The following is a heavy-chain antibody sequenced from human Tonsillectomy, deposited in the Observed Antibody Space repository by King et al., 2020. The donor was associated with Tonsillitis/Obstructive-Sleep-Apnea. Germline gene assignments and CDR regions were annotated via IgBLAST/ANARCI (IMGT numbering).Heavy chain of an antibody. CDR2: ISGSGGST. CDR1: GFTFSSYA. CDR3: AKDWARDVVVIATPYFDY. V-gene: IGHV3-23*01. D-gene: IGHD2-21*01. J-gene: IGHJ4*02. Sequence: VQLLESGGGLVQPGGSLRLSCAASGFTFSSYAMSWVRQAPGKGLEWVSAISGSGGSTYCADSVKGRFTISRDNSKNTLYLQMNSLRAEDTAIYYCAKDWARDVVVIATPYFDYWGQGTLVTVSS.